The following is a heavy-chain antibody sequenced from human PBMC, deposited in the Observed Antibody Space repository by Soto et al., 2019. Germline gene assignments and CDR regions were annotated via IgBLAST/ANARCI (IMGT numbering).Heavy chain of an antibody. J-gene: IGHJ3*02. CDR1: GGSITRYY. D-gene: IGHD3-9*01. CDR2: IYYSGTT. CDR3: AAEGSYDILTGFYTPRSFDT. Sequence: PSETLSLTCTVSGGSITRYYWTWIRQPPGKGLEWIGNIYYSGTTNYNPSLKSRVSISVDTSKSQFSLTLRSVTAADTAVYYCAAEGSYDILTGFYTPRSFDTWGQGTMVTVSS. V-gene: IGHV4-59*01.